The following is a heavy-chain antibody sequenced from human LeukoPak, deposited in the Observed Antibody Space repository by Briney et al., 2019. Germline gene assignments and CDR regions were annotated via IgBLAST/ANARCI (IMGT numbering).Heavy chain of an antibody. CDR2: IYHSGST. CDR3: ARDTVVPAAIEGYGMDV. D-gene: IGHD2-2*01. V-gene: IGHV4-4*02. Sequence: SGTLSLTCAVSGGSISSSNWWSWVRQPPGKGLGWIGEIYHSGSTNYNPSLKSRVTISVDKSKNQFSLKLSSVTAADTAVYYCARDTVVPAAIEGYGMDVWGKGTTVTVSS. CDR1: GGSISSSNW. J-gene: IGHJ6*04.